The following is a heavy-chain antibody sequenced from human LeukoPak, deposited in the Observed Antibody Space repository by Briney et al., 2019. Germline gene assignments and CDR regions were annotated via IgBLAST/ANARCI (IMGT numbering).Heavy chain of an antibody. CDR1: GYTFTSYG. CDR3: ARETYYYDSSGYYKFDY. D-gene: IGHD3-22*01. J-gene: IGHJ4*02. Sequence: GASVKVSCKASGYTFTSYGISWGRQAPGQGLEWMGWISAYNGNTNYAQKLQGRVTMTTDTSTSTAYMELRSLRSDDTAVYYCARETYYYDSSGYYKFDYWGQGTLVTVSS. V-gene: IGHV1-18*01. CDR2: ISAYNGNT.